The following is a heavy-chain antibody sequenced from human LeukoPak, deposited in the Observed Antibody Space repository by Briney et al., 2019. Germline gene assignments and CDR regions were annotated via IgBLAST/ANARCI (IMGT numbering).Heavy chain of an antibody. CDR3: ARVTRWAGLDF. J-gene: IGHJ4*02. V-gene: IGHV4-30-4*01. D-gene: IGHD2-21*02. Sequence: PSETLSLTCNVSGGSISSGDKYWSWIRQPPGKGLEWIGYIYYSGSTYYNPSLKSRLTISVDTSENQFSLHLTSVTAADTAVYFCARVTRWAGLDFWGQGTRVTVSS. CDR1: GGSISSGDKY. CDR2: IYYSGST.